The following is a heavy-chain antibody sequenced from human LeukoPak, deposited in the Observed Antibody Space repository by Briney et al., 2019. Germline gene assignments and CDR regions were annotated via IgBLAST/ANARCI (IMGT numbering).Heavy chain of an antibody. V-gene: IGHV1-18*01. Sequence: ASVKVSCKASGYTFTSYGISWVRQAPGQGLEWMGWISAYNGNTNYAQKLQGRVTMTTDTSTSTAYMELRSLRSDDTAVYYCARDSMVYAIHTPHLPANYWGQGTLDTVSS. CDR2: ISAYNGNT. J-gene: IGHJ4*02. CDR3: ARDSMVYAIHTPHLPANY. D-gene: IGHD2-8*01. CDR1: GYTFTSYG.